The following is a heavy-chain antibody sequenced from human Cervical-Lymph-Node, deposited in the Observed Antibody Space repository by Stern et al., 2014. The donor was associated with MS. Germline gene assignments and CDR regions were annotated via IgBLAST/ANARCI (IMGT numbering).Heavy chain of an antibody. CDR1: GGTFSNYA. CDR3: ARGVEGDDFRSGNWRY. D-gene: IGHD3-3*01. Sequence: VQLVESGAEVKKPGSSVKVSCKASGGTFSNYAIDWVRQAPGQGLEWMGMIIPIFGTTNYAQKFQGRVTISADESTGTAYMELTSLRSDDTAVYYCARGVEGDDFRSGNWRYWGQGTPVTVSP. J-gene: IGHJ4*02. V-gene: IGHV1-69*18. CDR2: IIPIFGTT.